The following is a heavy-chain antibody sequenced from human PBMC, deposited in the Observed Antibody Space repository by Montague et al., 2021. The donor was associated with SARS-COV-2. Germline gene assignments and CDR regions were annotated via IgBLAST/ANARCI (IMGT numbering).Heavy chain of an antibody. CDR3: ARYYVSGNYGFDL. CDR2: INSDGSNT. CDR1: GFTLSSYW. V-gene: IGHV3-74*01. J-gene: IGHJ3*01. D-gene: IGHD3-10*01. Sequence: SLRLSCAASGFTLSSYWMHWVRQAPGKGLVWVSRINSDGSNTNYADYVKGRFTIARDNAKNTLYLQMISLRAEDTAVYYCARYYVSGNYGFDLWGQGTMVTVCS.